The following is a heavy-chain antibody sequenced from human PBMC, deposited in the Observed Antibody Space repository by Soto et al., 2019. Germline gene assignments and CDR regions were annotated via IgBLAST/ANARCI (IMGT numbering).Heavy chain of an antibody. CDR1: GGTFSSYT. CDR3: ASLPGIVVVMNYGMDV. D-gene: IGHD3-22*01. J-gene: IGHJ6*02. Sequence: QVQLVQSGAEVKKPGSSVKVSCKASGGTFSSYTISWVRQAPGQGLEWMGRIIPILGIANYAQKFQGRVTITXAKYTXXAYMELSSLRSEDTAVYYCASLPGIVVVMNYGMDVWGQGTTVTVSS. CDR2: IIPILGIA. V-gene: IGHV1-69*02.